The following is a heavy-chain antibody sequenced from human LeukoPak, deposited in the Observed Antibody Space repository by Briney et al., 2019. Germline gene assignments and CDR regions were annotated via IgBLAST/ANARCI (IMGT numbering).Heavy chain of an antibody. CDR2: IIPILGTA. CDR1: GGTFSSYA. Sequence: SVKVSCKASGGTFSSYAISWVRQAPGQGLEWMGGIIPILGTANYAQKFQGRVTITTDESTSTAYMELSSLRSEDTAVYYCATNDYYYDSSGYYDYWGQGTLVTVSS. CDR3: ATNDYYYDSSGYYDY. D-gene: IGHD3-22*01. J-gene: IGHJ4*02. V-gene: IGHV1-69*05.